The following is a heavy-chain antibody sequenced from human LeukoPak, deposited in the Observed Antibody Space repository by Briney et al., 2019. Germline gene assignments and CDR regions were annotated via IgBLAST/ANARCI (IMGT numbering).Heavy chain of an antibody. CDR2: IYHSGST. Sequence: SETLSLTCAVSGYSISSGYCWGWIRQPPGKGLEWIGSIYHSGSTYYNPSLKSRVTISVDTSKNQFSLKLSSVTAADTAVYYCARWVYSSGWYSGYWGQGTLVTVSS. CDR3: ARWVYSSGWYSGY. J-gene: IGHJ4*02. CDR1: GYSISSGYC. V-gene: IGHV4-38-2*01. D-gene: IGHD6-19*01.